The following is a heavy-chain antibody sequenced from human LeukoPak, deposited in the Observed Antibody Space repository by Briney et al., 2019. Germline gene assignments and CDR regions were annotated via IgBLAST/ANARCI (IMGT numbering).Heavy chain of an antibody. Sequence: SETLSLTCAVYGGSFSGYYWSWIRQPPGKGLEWIGEINHSGSTNYNPSLTSRGTISVDTSKNQFSLKLSSVTAADTAVYYCARANYDILTGSGTGTPAYGSGDWFGPWGQGTLVTVSS. V-gene: IGHV4-34*01. J-gene: IGHJ5*02. D-gene: IGHD3-9*01. CDR3: ARANYDILTGSGTGTPAYGSGDWFGP. CDR2: INHSGST. CDR1: GGSFSGYY.